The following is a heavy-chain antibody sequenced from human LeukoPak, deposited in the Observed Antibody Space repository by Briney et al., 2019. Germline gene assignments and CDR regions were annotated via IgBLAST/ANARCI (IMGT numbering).Heavy chain of an antibody. CDR2: ISANNGNT. J-gene: IGHJ4*02. D-gene: IGHD5-24*01. CDR1: GDTFTIYG. V-gene: IGHV1-18*01. CDR3: ARQGEEMATMK. Sequence: ASVKVSFTASGDTFTIYGISGVRQGPGQGLERMGWISANNGNTNYAQKLQGRVTMTTDTSTSTAYMELRSLRSDDTAVYYCARQGEEMATMKWGQGTLVTVSS.